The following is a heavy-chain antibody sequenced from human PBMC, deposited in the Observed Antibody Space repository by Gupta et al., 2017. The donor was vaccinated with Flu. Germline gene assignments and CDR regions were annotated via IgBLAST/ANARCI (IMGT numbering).Heavy chain of an antibody. J-gene: IGHJ4*02. V-gene: IGHV3-9*01. CDR3: AKGGGYGSGSYPDY. Sequence: EVQLVESGGDLVQPGRSPRLSCAASGFKFGDYAMHWVRQAPGKGLECVSAINWNSGTIGYADSVKGRFTISRDDAKNSLYLQMNSLRPEDTAFYYCAKGGGYGSGSYPDYLGQGTLVTVSS. CDR2: INWNSGTI. D-gene: IGHD3-10*01. CDR1: GFKFGDYA.